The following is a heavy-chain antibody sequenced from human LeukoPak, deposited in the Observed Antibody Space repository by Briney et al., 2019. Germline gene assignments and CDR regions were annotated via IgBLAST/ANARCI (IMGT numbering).Heavy chain of an antibody. CDR3: ARDRIYRGSGSCLDY. V-gene: IGHV3-30-3*01. CDR1: GLTFAVYA. D-gene: IGHD3-10*01. CDR2: ISHDGTKK. J-gene: IGHJ4*02. Sequence: GGSLRLSCAASGLTFAVYAMHWVRQAPGKGLEWMAVISHDGTKKDYADSVKGRFTIPRDSSNNALYLQMDSLRAEDTAVYYCARDRIYRGSGSCLDYWGQGTLVTVSS.